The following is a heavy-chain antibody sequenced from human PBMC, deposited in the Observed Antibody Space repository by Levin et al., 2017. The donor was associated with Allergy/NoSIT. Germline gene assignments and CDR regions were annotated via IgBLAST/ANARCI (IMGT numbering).Heavy chain of an antibody. CDR2: IRSRTSGETT. CDR3: TTIKNVASPGDY. CDR1: GFTFSNVW. J-gene: IGHJ4*02. D-gene: IGHD3-3*02. V-gene: IGHV3-15*01. Sequence: GGSQRLSCAASGFTFSNVWMSWVRQAPGKGLEWVGRIRSRTSGETTDYAAPVKGRFTISRDDSKSTVYLQLNSLKTEDTAVYYCTTIKNVASPGDYWGQGTVVTVSS.